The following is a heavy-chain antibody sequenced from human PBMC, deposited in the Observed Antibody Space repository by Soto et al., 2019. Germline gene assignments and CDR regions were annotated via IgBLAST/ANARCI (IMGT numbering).Heavy chain of an antibody. Sequence: SETLSLTCTVSGGSISSSSYYWGWIRQPPGKGLEWIGSIYYSGSTYYNPSLKSRVTISVDTSKNQFSLKLSSVTAADTAVYYCARRFFMDVWGKGTTVTVSS. CDR1: GGSISSSSYY. J-gene: IGHJ6*03. CDR3: ARRFFMDV. CDR2: IYYSGST. V-gene: IGHV4-39*01.